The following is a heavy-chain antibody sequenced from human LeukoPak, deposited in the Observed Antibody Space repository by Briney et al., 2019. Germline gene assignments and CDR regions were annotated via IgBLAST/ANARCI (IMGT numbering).Heavy chain of an antibody. Sequence: PSETLSLTCTVSGGSISSYYWSWIRQPPGKGLEWIGYIYYSGSTNYNPSLKSRVTISVDTSKNQFSLKLSSVTAADTAVYYCARGRRIFGVVIDYWGQGTLVTVSS. CDR3: ARGRRIFGVVIDY. CDR2: IYYSGST. D-gene: IGHD3-3*01. CDR1: GGSISSYY. J-gene: IGHJ4*02. V-gene: IGHV4-59*01.